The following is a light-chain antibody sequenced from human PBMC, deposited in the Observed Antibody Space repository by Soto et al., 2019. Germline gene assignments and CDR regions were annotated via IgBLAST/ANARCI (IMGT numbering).Light chain of an antibody. Sequence: ILMTQSPATLSVSPGERATLSCRASQSVSNALAWYQQKPGQAPRLLIYDASTRATGIPARFSGSGSGTEFTLTSSGPQSEDVAVYYCQQYNYWPPWTFGQGTKVEIK. CDR1: QSVSNA. CDR3: QQYNYWPPWT. V-gene: IGKV3-15*01. J-gene: IGKJ1*01. CDR2: DAS.